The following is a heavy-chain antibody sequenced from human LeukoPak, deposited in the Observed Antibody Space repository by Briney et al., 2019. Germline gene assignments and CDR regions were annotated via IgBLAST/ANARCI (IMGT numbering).Heavy chain of an antibody. J-gene: IGHJ4*02. V-gene: IGHV4-59*08. Sequence: SETLSLTCTVSGGSISSFYWSWIRQPPGKGLEWIGYIYSSGSTKYNPSLKSRISISVDTSKNQFSLKLSSVTAADTAVYYCARHGVGRGGDFDYWGQGTLVTVSS. D-gene: IGHD3-10*01. CDR1: GGSISSFY. CDR3: ARHGVGRGGDFDY. CDR2: IYSSGST.